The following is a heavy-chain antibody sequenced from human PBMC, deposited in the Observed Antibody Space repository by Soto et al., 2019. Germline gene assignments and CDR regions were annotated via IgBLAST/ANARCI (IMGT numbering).Heavy chain of an antibody. Sequence: QVQLVQSGAEVKKPGASVKVSCKASGYTFTSYGISWVRQAPGQGLEWMGWISAYNGNTNYAQKLQGRVTMTTDTYTSTAYMELRSLRSDDTAVYYCARDVRSTEYDFWSGYPHPNWFDPWGQRTLVTVSS. CDR3: ARDVRSTEYDFWSGYPHPNWFDP. V-gene: IGHV1-18*01. D-gene: IGHD3-3*01. J-gene: IGHJ5*02. CDR2: ISAYNGNT. CDR1: GYTFTSYG.